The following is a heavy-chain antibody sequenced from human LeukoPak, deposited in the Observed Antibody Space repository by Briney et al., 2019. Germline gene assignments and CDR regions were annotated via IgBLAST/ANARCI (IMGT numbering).Heavy chain of an antibody. J-gene: IGHJ4*02. Sequence: GGSLRLSCAASGFTFSSYSVNWVRQAPGKGLEWVSSISSSSSYIYYADSVKGRFTISRDNSKNTLYLQMNSLRAEDTAVYYCAREGSGIVGAGGFFDYWGQGTLVTVSS. CDR3: AREGSGIVGAGGFFDY. CDR2: ISSSSSYI. V-gene: IGHV3-21*01. CDR1: GFTFSSYS. D-gene: IGHD1-26*01.